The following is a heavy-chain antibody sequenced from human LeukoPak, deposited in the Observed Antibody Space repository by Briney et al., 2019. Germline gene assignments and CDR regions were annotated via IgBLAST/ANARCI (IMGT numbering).Heavy chain of an antibody. CDR3: TRDSYPHPAHNFDY. Sequence: TGGSLRLSCSASGFTFSSYGMHWIRQAPDKGLEWVAVIWYDGTNKYYADSVKGRFTISRDNSKNTLYLQMNSLRAEDTAVYYCTRDSYPHPAHNFDYWGQGTLVTVSS. D-gene: IGHD5-18*01. J-gene: IGHJ4*02. V-gene: IGHV3-33*01. CDR2: IWYDGTNK. CDR1: GFTFSSYG.